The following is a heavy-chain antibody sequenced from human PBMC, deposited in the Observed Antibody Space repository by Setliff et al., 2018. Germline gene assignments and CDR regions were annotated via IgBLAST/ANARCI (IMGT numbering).Heavy chain of an antibody. V-gene: IGHV3-30-3*01. CDR3: ARVHYETSTYSPTLFDH. CDR1: GFTFTNYI. J-gene: IGHJ4*02. D-gene: IGHD3-22*01. CDR2: MSLDETNK. Sequence: GGSLRLSCAASGFTFTNYIIHWVRQAPGKGLEWVAVMSLDETNKYYADSMKGRLTISRDNSKNSVFLQMNSLRVEDTAVYYCARVHYETSTYSPTLFDHWGQGALVT.